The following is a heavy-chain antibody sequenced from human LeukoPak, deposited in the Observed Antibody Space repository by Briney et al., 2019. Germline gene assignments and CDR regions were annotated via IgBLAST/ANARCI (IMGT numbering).Heavy chain of an antibody. V-gene: IGHV1-18*01. J-gene: IGHJ5*02. D-gene: IGHD3-3*01. CDR2: IGAYDGKT. Sequence: GASVKVSCKASGYTSTSFGFSWVRQAPGQGLEWMGWIGAYDGKTNYAQEFQGRVTVTTDTSTSTAYMELRSLTSDDTAVYYCARVRDFWSGHYNWFDPWGQGTLVTVSS. CDR3: ARVRDFWSGHYNWFDP. CDR1: GYTSTSFG.